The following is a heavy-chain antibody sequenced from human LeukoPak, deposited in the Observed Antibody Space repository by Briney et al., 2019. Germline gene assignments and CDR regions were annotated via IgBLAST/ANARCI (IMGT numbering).Heavy chain of an antibody. CDR1: GGTFSSYA. J-gene: IGHJ4*02. D-gene: IGHD3-3*01. CDR2: IIPIFGTA. V-gene: IGHV1-69*13. Sequence: SVKVSCKASGGTFSSYAISWVRQAPGQGLEWMGGIIPIFGTANYAQKYQGRVTITADESTSTAYMELSSPRSEDTAVYYCARVQQYDLFDYWGQGTLVTVSS. CDR3: ARVQQYDLFDY.